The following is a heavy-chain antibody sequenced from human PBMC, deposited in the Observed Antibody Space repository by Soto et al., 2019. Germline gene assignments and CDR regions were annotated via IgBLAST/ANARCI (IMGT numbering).Heavy chain of an antibody. CDR1: GGSISSGGYS. CDR3: ATQEVGGSYVYTFDP. J-gene: IGHJ5*02. CDR2: IYHSGST. V-gene: IGHV4-30-2*01. D-gene: IGHD1-26*01. Sequence: SETLSLTCTVSGGSISSGGYSWSWIRQPPGKGLEWIGYIYHSGSTYYNPSLKSRVTISVDTSKNQFSLKLSSVTAADTAVYYCATQEVGGSYVYTFDPWGQGTLVTVSS.